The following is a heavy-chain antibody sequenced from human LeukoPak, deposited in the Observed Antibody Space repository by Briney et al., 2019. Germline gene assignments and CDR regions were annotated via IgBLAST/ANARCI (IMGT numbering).Heavy chain of an antibody. D-gene: IGHD5-24*01. Sequence: GESLKISCKGLGYIFSSYWNAWVRQRPGKGLEWMGIIYPGGSETRYDPSFQGQVTISADSSTSTAYLQWSRLRASDTAMYYCARASRDGYNQNFDHWGQGTLVTVSS. CDR2: IYPGGSET. V-gene: IGHV5-51*01. CDR1: GYIFSSYW. J-gene: IGHJ4*02. CDR3: ARASRDGYNQNFDH.